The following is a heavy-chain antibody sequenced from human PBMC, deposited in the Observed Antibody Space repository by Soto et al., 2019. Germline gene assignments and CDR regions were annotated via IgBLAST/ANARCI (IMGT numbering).Heavy chain of an antibody. CDR3: ATAQYNVLTGYYLPTDY. Sequence: SETLSLTCTVSGGSIRSGGYYWTWIRQHPGKGLEWIGYIYYSGSTYYNPSLKSRVTISIDTSKNQFSLKLSPVTAAETAVYYRATAQYNVLTGYYLPTDYWGQGTLVTVSS. CDR1: GGSIRSGGYY. CDR2: IYYSGST. V-gene: IGHV4-31*03. J-gene: IGHJ4*02. D-gene: IGHD3-9*01.